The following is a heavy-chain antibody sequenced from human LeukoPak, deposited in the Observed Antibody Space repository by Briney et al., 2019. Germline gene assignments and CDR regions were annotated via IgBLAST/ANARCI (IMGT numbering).Heavy chain of an antibody. V-gene: IGHV3-23*01. Sequence: GGTLRLSCAASGFTFSSYGMSWVRQAPGKGLEWVSAISGSGGSTYYADSVKGRFTISRDNSKNTLYLQMNSLRAEDTAVYYCAKCSHFRLLWFGSWASDAFDIWGQGTMVTVSS. CDR1: GFTFSSYG. CDR3: AKCSHFRLLWFGSWASDAFDI. J-gene: IGHJ3*02. D-gene: IGHD3-10*01. CDR2: ISGSGGST.